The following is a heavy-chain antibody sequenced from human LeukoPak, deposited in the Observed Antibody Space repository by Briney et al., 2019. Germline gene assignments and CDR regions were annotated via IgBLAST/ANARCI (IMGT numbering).Heavy chain of an antibody. J-gene: IGHJ6*03. D-gene: IGHD3-10*01. V-gene: IGHV1-46*01. CDR2: INPSGGST. Sequence: ASVKVSCKASGYTFISHYMHWVRQAPGHGLEWMGIINPSGGSTTYAQKFQGRVTMTRDRSTSTVYMELSSLRSEDTAVYYCARDSSGFGGYYYYTDVWGKGTTVTVSS. CDR3: ARDSSGFGGYYYYTDV. CDR1: GYTFISHY.